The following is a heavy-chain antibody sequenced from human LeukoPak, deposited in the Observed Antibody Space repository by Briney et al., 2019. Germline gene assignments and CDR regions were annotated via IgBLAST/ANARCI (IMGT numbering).Heavy chain of an antibody. CDR3: TSRVVVVVAATPIDY. J-gene: IGHJ4*02. CDR2: IRSKANSYAT. Sequence: GGSLRLSCAASGFTFSGSAMHWVRQASGKGLEWVGRIRSKANSYATAYVASVKGRFTIFRDDSKNTAYLQMNSLKTEDTAVYYCTSRVVVVVAATPIDYWGQGTLVTVSS. D-gene: IGHD2-15*01. CDR1: GFTFSGSA. V-gene: IGHV3-73*01.